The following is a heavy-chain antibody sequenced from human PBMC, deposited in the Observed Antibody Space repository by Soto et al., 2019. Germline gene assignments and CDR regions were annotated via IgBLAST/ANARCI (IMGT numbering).Heavy chain of an antibody. CDR1: RFTFSSYG. J-gene: IGHJ4*02. D-gene: IGHD2-2*01. Sequence: GGSLRLSCAPSRFTFSSYGMHWARQAPGKGLEWVSAIRGSGGSTYYADSVKGRFTISRDNSKNTLYLQMNRLRAEDTAVYNCAKGRHYCSSTSCYGGPIDYWGQGTLVTVSS. CDR3: AKGRHYCSSTSCYGGPIDY. CDR2: IRGSGGST. V-gene: IGHV3-23*01.